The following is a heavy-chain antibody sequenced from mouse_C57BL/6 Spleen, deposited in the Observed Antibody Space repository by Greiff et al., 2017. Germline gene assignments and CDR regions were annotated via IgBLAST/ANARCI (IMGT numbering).Heavy chain of an antibody. CDR2: IWTGGGT. V-gene: IGHV2-9-1*01. CDR1: GFSLTSYA. D-gene: IGHD1-2*01. Sequence: QVQLKQSGPGLVAPSQSLSITCTVSGFSLTSYAISWVRQPPGKGLEWLGVIWTGGGTNYNSALKSRLSISKDNSKSQVFLKMNSLQTDDTARYYCARSNYGPRVFYAMDYWGQGTSVTVSS. CDR3: ARSNYGPRVFYAMDY. J-gene: IGHJ4*01.